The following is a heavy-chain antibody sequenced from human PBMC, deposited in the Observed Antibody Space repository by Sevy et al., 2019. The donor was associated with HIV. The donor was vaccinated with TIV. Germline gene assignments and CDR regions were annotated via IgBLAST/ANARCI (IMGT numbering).Heavy chain of an antibody. V-gene: IGHV1-2*06. J-gene: IGHJ4*02. CDR3: ARTIVSGTMVDIDY. D-gene: IGHD1-26*01. CDR1: GYTFTDYW. Sequence: ASVKVSCKASGYTFTDYWIHWVRQAPGQVLEWMGRIKPSGGAPNYARMFQDRITVTSDTSITTAYLELNYLSSDDTAVYYCARTIVSGTMVDIDYWGQGTLVTVSS. CDR2: IKPSGGAP.